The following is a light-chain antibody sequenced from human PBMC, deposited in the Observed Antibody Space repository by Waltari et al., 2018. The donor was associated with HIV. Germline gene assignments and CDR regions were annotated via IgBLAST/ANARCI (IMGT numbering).Light chain of an antibody. CDR3: SSYAGSNIWV. CDR2: EVS. J-gene: IGLJ3*02. CDR1: SSDVGAYNH. V-gene: IGLV2-8*01. Sequence: QSALTQPPSASGSPGQSVTISCTGTSSDVGAYNHVCWHQQYPGKAPKLMIYEVSKRPSGVPDRFSGSKSGNTASLTVSGLQAEDEADYYCSSYAGSNIWVFGGGTKLTVL.